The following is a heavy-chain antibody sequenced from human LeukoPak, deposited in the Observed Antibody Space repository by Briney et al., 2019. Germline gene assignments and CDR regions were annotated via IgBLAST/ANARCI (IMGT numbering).Heavy chain of an antibody. J-gene: IGHJ4*02. V-gene: IGHV3-48*04. CDR2: INSGSSTI. CDR3: AGAGIAVAGAIDY. CDR1: GFTFSNYN. Sequence: GGSLRLSCAASGFTFSNYNMHWVRQAPGKGLEWLSYINSGSSTIYNADSVKGRFTISRDNAKNSLYLQMNSLRVEDTAVYYCAGAGIAVAGAIDYWGQGTLVTVSS. D-gene: IGHD6-19*01.